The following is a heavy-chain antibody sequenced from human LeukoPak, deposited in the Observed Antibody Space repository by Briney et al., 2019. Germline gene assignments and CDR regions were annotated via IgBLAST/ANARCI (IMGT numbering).Heavy chain of an antibody. Sequence: ASVKVSCKASGYTFTSYGFSWVRQAPGQGLEWMGWISAYNGNTNYAQKLQGRVTMTTDTSTSTAYMELRSLRSDDTAVYYCARDGGQYYYDSSGYYYPGYWGQGTLVTVSS. CDR1: GYTFTSYG. V-gene: IGHV1-18*01. D-gene: IGHD3-22*01. CDR2: ISAYNGNT. CDR3: ARDGGQYYYDSSGYYYPGY. J-gene: IGHJ4*02.